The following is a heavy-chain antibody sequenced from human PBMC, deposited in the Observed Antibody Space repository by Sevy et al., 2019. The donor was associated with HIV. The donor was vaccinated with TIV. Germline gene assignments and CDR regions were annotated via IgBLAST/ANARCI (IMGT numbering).Heavy chain of an antibody. J-gene: IGHJ4*02. Sequence: GGSLRLSCAASEFTFSTYNMNWVRQAPGKGLEWVSSIWSSSSYIYYADSVKGRFTISRDNAKNSLYLQMNSLKVEDTAVYYCARDRTYGSFIDYWGQGTLVTVSS. CDR1: EFTFSTYN. CDR3: ARDRTYGSFIDY. D-gene: IGHD3-10*01. V-gene: IGHV3-21*01. CDR2: IWSSSSYI.